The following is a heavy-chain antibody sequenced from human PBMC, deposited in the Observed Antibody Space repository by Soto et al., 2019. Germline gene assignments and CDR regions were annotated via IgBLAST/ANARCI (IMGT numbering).Heavy chain of an antibody. Sequence: ETLSLTCAVYGGSFSGYYWSWIRQPPGKGLEWIGEINHSGSTNYNPSLKSRVTISVDTSKNQFSLKLSSVTAADTAVYYCARGGLRFLEWVPGGMDVWGQGTTVTVSS. D-gene: IGHD3-3*01. J-gene: IGHJ6*02. CDR1: GGSFSGYY. V-gene: IGHV4-34*01. CDR3: ARGGLRFLEWVPGGMDV. CDR2: INHSGST.